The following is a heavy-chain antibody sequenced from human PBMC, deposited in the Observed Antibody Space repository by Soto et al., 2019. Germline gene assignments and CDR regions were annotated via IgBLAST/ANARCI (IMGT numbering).Heavy chain of an antibody. CDR2: IYYSGST. J-gene: IGHJ4*02. D-gene: IGHD1-26*01. CDR1: GGSISSYY. Sequence: SETLSLTCTVSGGSISSYYWSWIRQPPGKGLEWIGYIYYSGSTNYNPSLKSRVTISVDTSKNQFSLKLSSVTAADTAVYYCARDGSGPGEPIPYYFDYWGQGTLVTVSS. CDR3: ARDGSGPGEPIPYYFDY. V-gene: IGHV4-59*01.